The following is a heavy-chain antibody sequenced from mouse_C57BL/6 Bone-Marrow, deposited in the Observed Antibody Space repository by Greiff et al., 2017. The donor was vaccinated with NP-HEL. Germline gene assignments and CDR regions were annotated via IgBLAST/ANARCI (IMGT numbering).Heavy chain of an antibody. Sequence: EVKLMESGPGMVKPSQSLSLTCTVTGYSITSGYDWHWIRHFPGNKLEWMGYISYSGSTNYNPSLKSRISITHDTSKNHFFLKLNSVTTEDTATYYCAREDYDYSWFAYWGQGTLVTVSA. V-gene: IGHV3-1*01. CDR1: GYSITSGYD. CDR3: AREDYDYSWFAY. CDR2: ISYSGST. D-gene: IGHD2-4*01. J-gene: IGHJ3*01.